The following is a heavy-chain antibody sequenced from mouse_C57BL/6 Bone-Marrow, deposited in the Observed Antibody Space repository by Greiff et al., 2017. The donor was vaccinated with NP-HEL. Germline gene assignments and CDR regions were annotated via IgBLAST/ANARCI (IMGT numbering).Heavy chain of an antibody. CDR1: GFTFSDYG. CDR2: ISSGSSTI. Sequence: DVHLVESGGGLVKPGGSLKLSCAASGFTFSDYGMHWVRQAPEKGLEWVAYISSGSSTIYYADTVKGRFTISRDNAKNTLFLQMTSLRSEDTAMYYCARDYGSHYYAMDYWGQGTSVTVSS. V-gene: IGHV5-17*01. CDR3: ARDYGSHYYAMDY. D-gene: IGHD1-1*01. J-gene: IGHJ4*01.